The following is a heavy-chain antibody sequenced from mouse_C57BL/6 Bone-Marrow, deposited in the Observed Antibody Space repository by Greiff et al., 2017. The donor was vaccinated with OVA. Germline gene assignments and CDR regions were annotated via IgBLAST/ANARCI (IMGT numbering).Heavy chain of an antibody. CDR3: ARSDSKEASMDY. CDR2: IRNKANGYTT. Sequence: EVNVVESGGGLVQPGGSLSLSCAASGFTFTDYYMSWVRQPPGKALEWLGFIRNKANGYTTEYSASVKGRFTISRDNSQSILYLQMNALRAEDSATYYCARSDSKEASMDYWGQGTSVTVSS. CDR1: GFTFTDYY. D-gene: IGHD2-5*01. V-gene: IGHV7-3*01. J-gene: IGHJ4*01.